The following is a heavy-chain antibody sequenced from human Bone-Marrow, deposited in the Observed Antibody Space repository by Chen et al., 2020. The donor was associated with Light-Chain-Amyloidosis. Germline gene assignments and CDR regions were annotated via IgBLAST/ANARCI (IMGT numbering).Heavy chain of an antibody. D-gene: IGHD6-19*01. Sequence: DVQLVESGGDLVQPGRSLRLSCTASGFTFHEHAIHWVRQPPGKGLECVAGITWKSGHIDYADSVKGRFTVSRDNAKSSLYLQMNSLRVEDTALYFCARDLASSAWYALDSWGQGTQVTVSS. V-gene: IGHV3-9*01. CDR2: ITWKSGHI. CDR3: ARDLASSAWYALDS. CDR1: GFTFHEHA. J-gene: IGHJ4*02.